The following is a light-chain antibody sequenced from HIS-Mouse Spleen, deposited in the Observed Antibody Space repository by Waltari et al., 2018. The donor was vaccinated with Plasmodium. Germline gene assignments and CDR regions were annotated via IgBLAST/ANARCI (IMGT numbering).Light chain of an antibody. V-gene: IGLV2-11*01. Sequence: QSALTQPRSVSGSPGQSVTIPCTGTSSDVGGYNYVSWYQPHPGKAPKLRIYDVSNRPPGVPERFSGSKSGNTASLTIAGLQAEDEADYYCCSYAGSYTYVFGTGTKVTVL. CDR3: CSYAGSYTYV. J-gene: IGLJ1*01. CDR2: DVS. CDR1: SSDVGGYNY.